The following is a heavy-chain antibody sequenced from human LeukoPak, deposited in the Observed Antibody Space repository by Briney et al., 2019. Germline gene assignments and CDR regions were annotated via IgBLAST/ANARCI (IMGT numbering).Heavy chain of an antibody. V-gene: IGHV4-39*01. Sequence: SETLSLTCTVSGASINIRYHYWGWIRQSPGKGLEWIGSMDYTGETYYSPSLQSRVTISVDTPRNQFSLNLHSMTAADTAVYYCARAAGYDRWGYYFDYWGQGTLVTVSS. CDR3: ARAAGYDRWGYYFDY. CDR1: GASINIRYHY. D-gene: IGHD5-12*01. J-gene: IGHJ4*02. CDR2: MDYTGET.